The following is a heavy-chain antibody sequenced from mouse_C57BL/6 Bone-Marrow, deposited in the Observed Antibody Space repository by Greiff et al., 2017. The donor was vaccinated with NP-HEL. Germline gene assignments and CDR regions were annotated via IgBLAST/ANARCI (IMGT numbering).Heavy chain of an antibody. CDR3: ARVNYVRFAY. CDR2: INPNNGGT. Sequence: EVKLMESGPELVKPGASVKIPCKASGYTFTDYNMDWVKQSHGKSLEWIGDINPNNGGTIYNQKFKGKATLTVDKSSSTAYMELRSLTSEDTAVYYCARVNYVRFAYWGQGTLVTVSA. D-gene: IGHD1-1*01. CDR1: GYTFTDYN. J-gene: IGHJ3*01. V-gene: IGHV1-18*01.